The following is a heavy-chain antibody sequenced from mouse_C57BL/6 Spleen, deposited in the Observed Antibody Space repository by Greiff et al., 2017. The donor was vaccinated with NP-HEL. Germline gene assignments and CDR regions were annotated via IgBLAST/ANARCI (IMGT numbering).Heavy chain of an antibody. CDR3: ARFPNYYGSSYYFDY. CDR1: GYTFTSYW. Sequence: QVQLKQPGAELVKPGASVKLSCKASGYTFTSYWMHWVKQRPGQGLEWIGMIHPNSGSTNYNEKFKSKATLTVDKSSSTAYMQLSSLTSEDSAVYYCARFPNYYGSSYYFDYWGQGTTLTVSS. V-gene: IGHV1-64*01. J-gene: IGHJ2*01. CDR2: IHPNSGST. D-gene: IGHD1-1*01.